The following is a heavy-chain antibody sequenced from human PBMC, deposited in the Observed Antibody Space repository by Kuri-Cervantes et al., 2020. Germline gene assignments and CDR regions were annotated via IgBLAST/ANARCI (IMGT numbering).Heavy chain of an antibody. CDR2: INWNGGST. J-gene: IGHJ6*02. D-gene: IGHD2-2*01. CDR1: GFTFDDYG. CDR3: ARGEDIVVVPAATSYYYYGMDV. V-gene: IGHV3-20*04. Sequence: GGSLRLSCAASGFTFDDYGMSWVRQAPGKGLEWVSGINWNGGSTGYADSVKGRLTISRDNAKNSLYLQMNSLRAEDTAVYYCARGEDIVVVPAATSYYYYGMDVWGQGTTVTVSS.